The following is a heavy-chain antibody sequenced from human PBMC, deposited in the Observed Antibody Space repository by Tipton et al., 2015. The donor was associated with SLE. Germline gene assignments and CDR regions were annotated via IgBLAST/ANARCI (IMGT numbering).Heavy chain of an antibody. V-gene: IGHV3-33*08. CDR3: ARIFELPFDY. D-gene: IGHD1-7*01. Sequence: SLRLSCAVSGFTFSNNWMHWVRQAPGKGLEWVALIWYDGSNTYYRDSVKGRFTVSRDNSKNTVYLDMNSLRAEDTAVYYCARIFELPFDYWGQGTLVTVSS. CDR2: IWYDGSNT. J-gene: IGHJ4*02. CDR1: GFTFSNNW.